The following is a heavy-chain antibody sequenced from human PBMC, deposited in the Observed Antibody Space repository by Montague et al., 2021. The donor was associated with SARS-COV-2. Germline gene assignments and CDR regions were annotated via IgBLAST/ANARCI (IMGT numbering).Heavy chain of an antibody. J-gene: IGHJ4*02. CDR1: GGSISSGSYY. D-gene: IGHD6-19*01. CDR2: IYTSGTT. CDR3: ARDPGVAGYTAGLGY. V-gene: IGHV4-61*02. Sequence: TLSLTCTVSGGSISSGSYYWSWIRQPAGKGLEWIGRIYTSGTTNYNPSLKSRVTISIDTSKNQFSLTVNSVTAADTAMYYCARDPGVAGYTAGLGYWGQGTLVTVSS.